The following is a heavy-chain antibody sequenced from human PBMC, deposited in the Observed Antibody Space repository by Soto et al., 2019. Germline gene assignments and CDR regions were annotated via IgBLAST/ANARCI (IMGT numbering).Heavy chain of an antibody. Sequence: QVQLVESGGGVVQPGRSLRLSCAASGFTFSSYGMHWVRQAPGKGLEWVAVIWYDGSNKYYADSVKGRFTISRDNSKNTLYLQMNSLRAEDTAVYYCARDPRGGGVVVVAATPYYYYYMDVWGKGTTVTVSS. D-gene: IGHD2-15*01. CDR3: ARDPRGGGVVVVAATPYYYYYMDV. V-gene: IGHV3-33*01. J-gene: IGHJ6*03. CDR1: GFTFSSYG. CDR2: IWYDGSNK.